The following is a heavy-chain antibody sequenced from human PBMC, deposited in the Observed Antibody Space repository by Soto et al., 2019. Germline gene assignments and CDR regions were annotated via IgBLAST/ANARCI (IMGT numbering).Heavy chain of an antibody. D-gene: IGHD3-16*02. CDR1: GLTFSDHY. J-gene: IGHJ4*02. CDR2: TRNKANSYTT. CDR3: ARETVRYDYVWGSYRYTPGTFDY. Sequence: GSLRLSCAASGLTFSDHYMDWVRQAPGKGLEWVGRTRNKANSYTTEYAASVKGRFTISRDDSKNSLYLQMNSLKTEDTAVYYCARETVRYDYVWGSYRYTPGTFDYWGQGTLVTVSS. V-gene: IGHV3-72*01.